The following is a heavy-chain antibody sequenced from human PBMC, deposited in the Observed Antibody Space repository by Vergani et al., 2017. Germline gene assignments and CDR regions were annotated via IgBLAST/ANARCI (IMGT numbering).Heavy chain of an antibody. Sequence: QLLESGGGLIQPGGSLRLSCTASGFTFSNAWMSWVRQAPGKGLEWVGRIKSKADSGTTDYAAPVKGRFTISRDDSKNTVYLQVNSLKTEDTAVYYCTTPPVGDTTYTCYWGQGTLVTVSS. CDR3: TTPPVGDTTYTCY. CDR2: IKSKADSGTT. V-gene: IGHV3-15*01. CDR1: GFTFSNAW. J-gene: IGHJ4*02. D-gene: IGHD1-26*01.